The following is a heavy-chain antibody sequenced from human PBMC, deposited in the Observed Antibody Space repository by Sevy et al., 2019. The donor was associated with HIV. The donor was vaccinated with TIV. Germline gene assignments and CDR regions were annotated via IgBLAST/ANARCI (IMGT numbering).Heavy chain of an antibody. CDR3: ARDGGRITMVQGVLAYYHGMDV. D-gene: IGHD3-10*01. Sequence: GGSLRLSCAASGFTFSIYSMNWVRQAPGKGLEWVSSSSSSSNYIYYADSVKGGCTISRDNAKNSLYLQMNSLRAEDTAVYYCARDGGRITMVQGVLAYYHGMDVWGQGTTVTVSS. CDR2: SSSSSNYI. CDR1: GFTFSIYS. V-gene: IGHV3-21*01. J-gene: IGHJ6*02.